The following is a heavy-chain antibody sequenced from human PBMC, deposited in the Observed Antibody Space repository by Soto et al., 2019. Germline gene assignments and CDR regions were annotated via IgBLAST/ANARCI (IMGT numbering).Heavy chain of an antibody. J-gene: IGHJ6*03. CDR1: GGSFSGYY. CDR2: INHSGST. Sequence: SETLSLTCAVYGGSFSGYYWSWIRQPPGKGLEWIGEINHSGSTNYNPSLKSRVTISVDTSKNQFSLKLSSVTAADTAVYYCASKVVVVVAVPDPYYYYYMDVWGEGTTVTVSS. V-gene: IGHV4-34*01. D-gene: IGHD2-15*01. CDR3: ASKVVVVVAVPDPYYYYYMDV.